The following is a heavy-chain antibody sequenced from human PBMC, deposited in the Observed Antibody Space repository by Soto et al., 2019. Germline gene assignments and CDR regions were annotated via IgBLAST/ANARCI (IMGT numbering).Heavy chain of an antibody. V-gene: IGHV3-15*01. J-gene: IGHJ4*02. CDR1: GFTFSNAW. Sequence: PGGSLRLSCAASGFTFSNAWMSWVRQAPGKGLEWVGRIKSKTDGGTTDYAAPVKGRFTISRDDSKNTLYLQMNSLKTEDTAVYYCTTTWIPNWNYVYRDYWGQGTLVTVSS. CDR3: TTTWIPNWNYVYRDY. CDR2: IKSKTDGGTT. D-gene: IGHD1-7*01.